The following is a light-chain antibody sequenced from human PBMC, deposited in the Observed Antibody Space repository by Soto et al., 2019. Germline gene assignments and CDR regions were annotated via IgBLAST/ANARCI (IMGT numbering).Light chain of an antibody. J-gene: IGKJ1*01. CDR2: DAS. CDR3: QQYNSYRT. Sequence: DSQMTQSPSTLSAAVGDIGTITCRASQSISSWLAWYQQKPGKAPKLLIYDASSLESGVPSRFSGSGSGTEFTLTISSLQPDDFATYYCQQYNSYRTFGQGTKVDI. CDR1: QSISSW. V-gene: IGKV1-5*01.